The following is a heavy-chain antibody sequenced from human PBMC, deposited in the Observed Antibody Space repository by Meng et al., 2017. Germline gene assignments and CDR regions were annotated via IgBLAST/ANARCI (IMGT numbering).Heavy chain of an antibody. CDR1: GFTFSNAW. CDR3: TTGRYYYGSGSYSDSYGMDV. D-gene: IGHD3-10*01. CDR2: IKSKTEGGTT. J-gene: IGHJ6*02. Sequence: GESLKISCAASGFTFSNAWMSWVRQAPGKGLEWVGRIKSKTEGGTTDYAAPVKGRFTISRDDSKNTLYLQMNSLKTEDTAVYYCTTGRYYYGSGSYSDSYGMDVWGQGTMVTVSS. V-gene: IGHV3-15*01.